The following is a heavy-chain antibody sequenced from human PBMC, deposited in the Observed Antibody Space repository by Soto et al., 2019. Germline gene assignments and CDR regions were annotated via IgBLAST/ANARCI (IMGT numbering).Heavy chain of an antibody. CDR2: IIPILGIA. V-gene: IGHV1-69*02. D-gene: IGHD3-16*02. J-gene: IGHJ4*02. CDR3: ARSQLAWGSYRYLDY. CDR1: GGTFSSYT. Sequence: QVQLVQSGAEVKKPGSSVKVSCKASGGTFSSYTISWVRQAPGQGLEWMGRIIPILGIANYAQKFQGRVTITADKSTSTAYMELSSLRSEDTAVYYCARSQLAWGSYRYLDYWGQGTLVTVSS.